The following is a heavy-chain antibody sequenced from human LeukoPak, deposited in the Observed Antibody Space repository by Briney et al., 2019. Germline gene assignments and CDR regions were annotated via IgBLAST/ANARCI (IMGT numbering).Heavy chain of an antibody. CDR2: IIPILGTA. Sequence: SVKDSCKASGGTFSSYAISWVRQAPGQGLEWMGRIIPILGTANYAQKFQGRVTITADKSTSTAYMELSSLRSEDTAVYYCARSVEENWFAPWRQGTLVTVSS. D-gene: IGHD2-15*01. CDR3: ARSVEENWFAP. V-gene: IGHV1-69*06. CDR1: GGTFSSYA. J-gene: IGHJ5*02.